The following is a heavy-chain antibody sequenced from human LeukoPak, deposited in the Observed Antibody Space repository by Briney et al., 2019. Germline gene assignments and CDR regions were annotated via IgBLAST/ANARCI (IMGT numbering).Heavy chain of an antibody. V-gene: IGHV5-51*01. J-gene: IGHJ4*02. CDR2: IYPGDAAA. Sequence: GESLKISCKGSGYSFITSWIGWVRQMPGKGLEWMGVIYPGDAAARHSPSFQGQATISVDKSISTAYLQWSSLKATDTAMYYCARQGDSSGYYYDYHYWGQGTLVTVSS. CDR1: GYSFITSW. CDR3: ARQGDSSGYYYDYHY. D-gene: IGHD3-22*01.